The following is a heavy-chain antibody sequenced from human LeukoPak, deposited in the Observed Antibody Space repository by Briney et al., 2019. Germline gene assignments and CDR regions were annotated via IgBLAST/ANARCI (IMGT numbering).Heavy chain of an antibody. Sequence: ASVKVSCKASGYTFTNYGFTWARQAPGQGLEWMGIINPSGGSTSYAQKFQGRVTMTRDTSTSTVYMELSSLRSEDTAVYYRARDGYDSSGCFDYWGQGTLVTVSS. CDR2: INPSGGST. CDR1: GYTFTNYG. D-gene: IGHD3-22*01. V-gene: IGHV1-46*01. J-gene: IGHJ4*02. CDR3: ARDGYDSSGCFDY.